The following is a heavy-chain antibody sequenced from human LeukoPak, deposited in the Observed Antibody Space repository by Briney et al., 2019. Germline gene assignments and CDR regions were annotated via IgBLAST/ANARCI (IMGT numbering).Heavy chain of an antibody. J-gene: IGHJ4*02. D-gene: IGHD6-19*01. Sequence: PGGSLRLSCAASGFTFNSYAMYWVRQAPGKGLEWVSGIFGSGGSAHDADSLKGRFTISRDKSNNMVDLQMDSLRFDDTAVYYCGKTTTGYSSGRYPGWPVDYWGQGTLVTVSS. CDR1: GFTFNSYA. CDR2: IFGSGGSA. V-gene: IGHV3-23*01. CDR3: GKTTTGYSSGRYPGWPVDY.